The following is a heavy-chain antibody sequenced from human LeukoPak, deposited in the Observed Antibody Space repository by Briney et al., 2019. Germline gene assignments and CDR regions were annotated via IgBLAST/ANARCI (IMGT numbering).Heavy chain of an antibody. D-gene: IGHD2-8*01. CDR1: GFNISRYG. CDR3: AKDSPVCTY. J-gene: IGHJ4*02. V-gene: IGHV3-23*01. CDR2: ISGSAEST. Sequence: PGGSLRLSCTASGFNISRYGMSWVRQAPGKGLEWVSAISGSAESTYYADSVKGRFTISRDSSKNTLYLQMDSLRAEDTAIYYCAKDSPVCTYWGQGTLVTVSS.